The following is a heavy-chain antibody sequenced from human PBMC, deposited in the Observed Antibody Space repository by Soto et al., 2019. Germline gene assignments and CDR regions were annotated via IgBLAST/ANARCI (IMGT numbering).Heavy chain of an antibody. CDR1: GFTFSGYG. D-gene: IGHD3-22*01. Sequence: PGGSLRLSCAASGFTFSGYGMHGVRQAPGKGLEWVAVISCDGSNGDYADSVKGRFTISRDNSKNTRYLQMNSLRAEDTAVYYCAMSHDSSRYYYWGQGTLVTVSS. CDR2: ISCDGSNG. CDR3: AMSHDSSRYYY. J-gene: IGHJ4*02. V-gene: IGHV3-30-3*01.